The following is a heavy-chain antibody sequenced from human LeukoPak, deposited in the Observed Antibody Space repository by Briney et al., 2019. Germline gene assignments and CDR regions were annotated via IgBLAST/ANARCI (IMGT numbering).Heavy chain of an antibody. V-gene: IGHV3-48*03. J-gene: IGHJ3*02. D-gene: IGHD4-17*01. CDR2: ISSSGSTI. CDR1: GFTFSSYE. CDR3: ARELIQDDYGDYVGAFDI. Sequence: GGSLRLSCAASGFTFSSYEMNWVRQAPGKGLEWVSYISSSGSTICYADSVKGRFTISRDNAKNSLYLQMNSLRAEDTAVYYCARELIQDDYGDYVGAFDIWGQGTMVTVSS.